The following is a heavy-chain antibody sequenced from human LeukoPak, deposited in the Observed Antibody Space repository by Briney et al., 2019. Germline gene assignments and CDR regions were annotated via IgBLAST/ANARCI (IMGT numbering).Heavy chain of an antibody. V-gene: IGHV1-69*06. J-gene: IGHJ5*02. CDR3: ARQLAAAETNWFDP. Sequence: ASVTVSCKASGGTFGSYAISWVRQAPGQGLEWMGGIIPIFGTANYAQKFQGRVTITADKSTSTAYMELSSLRSEDTAVYYCARQLAAAETNWFDPWGQGTPVTVSS. CDR1: GGTFGSYA. D-gene: IGHD6-13*01. CDR2: IIPIFGTA.